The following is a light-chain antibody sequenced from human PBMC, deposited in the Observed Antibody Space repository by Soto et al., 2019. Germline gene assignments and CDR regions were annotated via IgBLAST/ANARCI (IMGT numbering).Light chain of an antibody. CDR3: QQTYSSPIT. CDR2: AAS. V-gene: IGKV1-39*01. Sequence: TQMNQSAFSLSASVVDIIAITCRASQSTSSYLNWYQQKTGKAPKLLISAASILQGGVPSRFSGSGSGTDFTLTIINLQPEDFAGYYCQQTYSSPITFGQGTRLEN. J-gene: IGKJ5*01. CDR1: QSTSSY.